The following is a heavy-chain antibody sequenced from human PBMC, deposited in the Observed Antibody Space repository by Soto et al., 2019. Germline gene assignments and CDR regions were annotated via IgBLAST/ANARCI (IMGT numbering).Heavy chain of an antibody. J-gene: IGHJ5*02. CDR2: IIPIFGTA. D-gene: IGHD1-1*01. V-gene: IGHV1-69*13. Sequence: SVKVSCKASGGTFSSYAISWVRQALGQGLEWMGGIIPIFGTANYAQKFQGRVTITADESTSTAYMELSSLRSEDTAVYYCARGTTGTFGAWFDPWGQGTLVTVSS. CDR1: GGTFSSYA. CDR3: ARGTTGTFGAWFDP.